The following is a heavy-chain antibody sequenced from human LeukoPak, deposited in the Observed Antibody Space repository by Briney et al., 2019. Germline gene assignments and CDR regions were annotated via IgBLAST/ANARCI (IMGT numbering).Heavy chain of an antibody. Sequence: PGGSLRLSCVASGFTFSKNWMHWVRQAPGKGLVWVSRIQGDGSNTNYADSVKGRFSISRDNAKNTVYLQMTSLWAEDTGIYCCSRGTSAGGPISPFDFWGQGTVVTVSS. CDR1: GFTFSKNW. D-gene: IGHD6-13*01. V-gene: IGHV3-74*01. CDR3: SRGTSAGGPISPFDF. CDR2: IQGDGSNT. J-gene: IGHJ4*02.